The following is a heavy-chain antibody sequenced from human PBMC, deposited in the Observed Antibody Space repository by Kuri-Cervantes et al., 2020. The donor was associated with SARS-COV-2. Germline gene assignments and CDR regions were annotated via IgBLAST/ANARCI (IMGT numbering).Heavy chain of an antibody. Sequence: SETLSPTCIFSGGSISSGDYYLSWIGQPPGKGLEWIGYTYYSGSTIYNPSRKSRVTISVDTSKNQFSLKLSSVTAADTAVYYCARGLVTMVRGQRGVWFDPWGQGTLVTVSS. J-gene: IGHJ5*02. CDR2: TYYSGST. V-gene: IGHV4-30-4*01. CDR1: GGSISSGDYY. D-gene: IGHD3-10*01. CDR3: ARGLVTMVRGQRGVWFDP.